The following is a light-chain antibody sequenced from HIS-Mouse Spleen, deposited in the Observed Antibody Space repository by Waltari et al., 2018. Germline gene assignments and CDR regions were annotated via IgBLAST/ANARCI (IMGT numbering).Light chain of an antibody. V-gene: IGLV2-8*01. CDR1: SSAVGGYHY. CDR2: EVS. CDR3: SSYAGSNNSLYV. J-gene: IGLJ1*01. Sequence: QSALTQPPSASGSPGQSVTISCTGTSSAVGGYHYVSWYQQHPGKAPKLMIYEVSKRPSGVPDRFSGSKSGNTASLTVSGLQAEDEADYYCSSYAGSNNSLYVFGTGTKVTVL.